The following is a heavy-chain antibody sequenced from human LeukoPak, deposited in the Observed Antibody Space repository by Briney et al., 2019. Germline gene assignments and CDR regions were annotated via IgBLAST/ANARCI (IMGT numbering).Heavy chain of an antibody. J-gene: IGHJ5*02. D-gene: IGHD3-22*01. Sequence: PSETLSPTCTVSGCSIRSYYWSWIRQPAGKGVDWIGRIYTSGSTNYNPSLKSRVTMSVDTSKNQFSLKLSSVTAADTAVYYCARVIRSYYYDSSGYYNWFDPWGQGTLVTVSS. V-gene: IGHV4-4*07. CDR2: IYTSGST. CDR3: ARVIRSYYYDSSGYYNWFDP. CDR1: GCSIRSYY.